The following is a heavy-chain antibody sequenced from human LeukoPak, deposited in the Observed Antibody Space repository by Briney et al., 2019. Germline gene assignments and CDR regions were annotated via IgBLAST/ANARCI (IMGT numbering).Heavy chain of an antibody. V-gene: IGHV3-74*01. CDR3: AKDSVVVTAITHAELDY. CDR2: INSDGSSR. Sequence: GGSLRLSCAASGFTFSNYWMSWVRQAPGKGLVWVSRINSDGSSRHYADSVKGRFTISRDNSKNTLYLQMYSLRAEDTAVYYCAKDSVVVTAITHAELDYWGQGTLVTVSS. D-gene: IGHD2-21*02. CDR1: GFTFSNYW. J-gene: IGHJ4*02.